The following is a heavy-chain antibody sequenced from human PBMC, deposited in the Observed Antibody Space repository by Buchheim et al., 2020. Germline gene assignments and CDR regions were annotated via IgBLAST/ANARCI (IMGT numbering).Heavy chain of an antibody. V-gene: IGHV3-48*03. Sequence: EVHLVESGGGSVQPGGSLRLSCAAYGFTFTKYEMTWVRQAPGKGLEWVSYISTSGSDVYYSDSAKGRFTISRDNAKNSLYLQMNSLRAEETAVYYCVRDRSAYDWGYWGHGTL. D-gene: IGHD5-12*01. CDR1: GFTFTKYE. CDR3: VRDRSAYDWGY. J-gene: IGHJ4*01. CDR2: ISTSGSDV.